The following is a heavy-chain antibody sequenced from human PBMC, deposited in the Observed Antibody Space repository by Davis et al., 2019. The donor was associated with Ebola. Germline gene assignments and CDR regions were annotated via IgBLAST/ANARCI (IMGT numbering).Heavy chain of an antibody. CDR1: GFTFSSYS. Sequence: GGSLRLSCAASGFTFSSYSMNWVRQAPGKGLEWVSSISSSSSYIYYADSVKGRFTISRDNAKNSLYLQMNSLRAEDTAVYYCARGRGFNWFDPWGQGTLVTVSS. CDR2: ISSSSSYI. CDR3: ARGRGFNWFDP. V-gene: IGHV3-21*01. J-gene: IGHJ5*02.